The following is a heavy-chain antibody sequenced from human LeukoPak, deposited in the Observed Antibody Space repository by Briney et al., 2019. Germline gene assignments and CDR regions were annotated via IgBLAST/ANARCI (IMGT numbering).Heavy chain of an antibody. J-gene: IGHJ6*03. CDR3: AKDIGRVDTASTYMDV. Sequence: PGRSLRLSCAASGFTFSNYAMHWVRQAPGKGLEWVAVISYDGTNKYYADSVKGRFTISRDNAKNSLYLQMNSLRVEDTALYYCAKDIGRVDTASTYMDVWGKGTTVTISS. CDR2: ISYDGTNK. CDR1: GFTFSNYA. D-gene: IGHD5-18*01. V-gene: IGHV3-30*04.